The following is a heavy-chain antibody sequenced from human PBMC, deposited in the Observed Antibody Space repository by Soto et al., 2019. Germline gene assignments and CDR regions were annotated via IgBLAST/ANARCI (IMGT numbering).Heavy chain of an antibody. Sequence: PGGSLRLSCAASGFTFSSYWMSWVRQAPGKGLEWVANIKQDGSEKYYVDSVKGRSTISRDNAKNSLYLQMNSLRAEDTAVYYCARDQPGRHYDFWSGYYGHRRGMDVWGRGTTVTVSS. V-gene: IGHV3-7*03. CDR2: IKQDGSEK. J-gene: IGHJ6*02. D-gene: IGHD3-3*01. CDR1: GFTFSSYW. CDR3: ARDQPGRHYDFWSGYYGHRRGMDV.